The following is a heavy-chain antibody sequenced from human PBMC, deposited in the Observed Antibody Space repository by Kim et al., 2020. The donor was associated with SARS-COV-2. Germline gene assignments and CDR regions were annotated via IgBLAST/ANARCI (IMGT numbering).Heavy chain of an antibody. J-gene: IGHJ6*02. CDR3: AREPAAVYYYYGMDV. CDR2: IYYSGST. CDR1: GGSISSGGYY. D-gene: IGHD6-25*01. Sequence: SETLSLTCTVSGGSISSGGYYWSWIRQHPGKGLEWIGYIYYSGSTYYNPSLKSRVTISVDTSKNQFSLKLSSVTAADTAVYYCAREPAAVYYYYGMDVWGQGTTVTVSS. V-gene: IGHV4-31*03.